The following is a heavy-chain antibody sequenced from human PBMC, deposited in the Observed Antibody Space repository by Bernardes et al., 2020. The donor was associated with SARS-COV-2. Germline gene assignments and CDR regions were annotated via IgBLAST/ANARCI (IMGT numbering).Heavy chain of an antibody. CDR2: ISADSGNT. V-gene: IGHV1-18*01. Sequence: ASVKVSCKASGYTFTSYGISWVRQAPGQGREWMGWISADSGNTDYAQKFQGRVTMTTDTSTSTAYMELRSLRSDDTAVYYCATVVGYSYGGGWFDPWGQGTLVTVSS. D-gene: IGHD5-18*01. CDR3: ATVVGYSYGGGWFDP. CDR1: GYTFTSYG. J-gene: IGHJ5*02.